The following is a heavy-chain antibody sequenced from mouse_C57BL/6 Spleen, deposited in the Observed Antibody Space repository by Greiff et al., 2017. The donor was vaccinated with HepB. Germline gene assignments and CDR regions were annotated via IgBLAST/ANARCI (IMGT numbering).Heavy chain of an antibody. V-gene: IGHV1-15*01. Sequence: QVQLQQSGAELVRPGASVTLSCKASGYTFTDYEMHWVKQTPVHGLEWIGAIDPETGGTAYNQKFKGKAILTADKSSSTAYMALRSLTSEASAVYYSVVADFDYWGQGTTLTVSS. CDR3: VVADFDY. CDR2: IDPETGGT. J-gene: IGHJ2*01. CDR1: GYTFTDYE. D-gene: IGHD1-1*01.